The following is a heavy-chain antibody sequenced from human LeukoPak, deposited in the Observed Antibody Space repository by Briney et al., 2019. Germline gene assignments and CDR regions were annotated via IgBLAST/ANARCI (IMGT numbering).Heavy chain of an antibody. J-gene: IGHJ4*02. CDR2: IFPDDSDT. Sequence: GESLKISCRFSGFDFTRDWIGWVRLMPGKGLEWMGSIFPDDSDTRYSPSFQGQVTLLADKSISTAYLQWSSLKASDTAIYYCARRDPTTVTAFDYWGQGTLVTVSS. V-gene: IGHV5-51*01. CDR3: ARRDPTTVTAFDY. D-gene: IGHD4-17*01. CDR1: GFDFTRDW.